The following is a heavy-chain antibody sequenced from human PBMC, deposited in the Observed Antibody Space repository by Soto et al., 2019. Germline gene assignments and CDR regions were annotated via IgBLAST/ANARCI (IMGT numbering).Heavy chain of an antibody. J-gene: IGHJ6*02. CDR3: ALWGSTSWYV. D-gene: IGHD2-2*01. V-gene: IGHV5-10-1*01. CDR1: GYSFAGYW. Sequence: GESLKISCKGSGYSFAGYWITWVRQKPGKGLEWMGRIDPSDSQTYYSPSFRGHVTISATKNTLYLQMNSLRAEDTAVYYCALWGSTSWYVWGQGATVTVSS. CDR2: IDPSDSQT.